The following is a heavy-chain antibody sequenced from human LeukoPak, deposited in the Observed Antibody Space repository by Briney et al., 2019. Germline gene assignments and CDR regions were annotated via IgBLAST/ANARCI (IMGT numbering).Heavy chain of an antibody. CDR3: AKASYYDILTGQYYYMDV. J-gene: IGHJ6*03. CDR1: GFTFSSYA. V-gene: IGHV3-23*01. D-gene: IGHD3-9*01. CDR2: ISGSGGST. Sequence: GGSLRLSCAASGFTFSSYAMSWVRQAPGKGLEWVSAISGSGGSTYYADSVKGRFTISRDNSKNTLYLQMNSLRAEDTAVYYCAKASYYDILTGQYYYMDVWGKGTTVTVSS.